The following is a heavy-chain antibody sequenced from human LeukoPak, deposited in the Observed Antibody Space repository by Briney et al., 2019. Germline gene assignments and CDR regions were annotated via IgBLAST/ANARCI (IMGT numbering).Heavy chain of an antibody. Sequence: SETLSLTCTVSGGSISSGSYYWSWIRQPAGKGLEWIGRIYTSGSTNYNPSLKSRVTISVDTSKNQFSLKLSSVTAADTAVYYCARGRQRGRYFDWPTWGQGTLVTVSS. CDR2: IYTSGST. J-gene: IGHJ4*02. D-gene: IGHD3-9*01. CDR1: GGSISSGSYY. V-gene: IGHV4-61*02. CDR3: ARGRQRGRYFDWPT.